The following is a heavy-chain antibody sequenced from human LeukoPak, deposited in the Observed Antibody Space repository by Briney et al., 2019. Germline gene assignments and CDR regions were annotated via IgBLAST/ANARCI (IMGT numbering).Heavy chain of an antibody. Sequence: PGGSLRLSCAASGFNFNYYGMHWARQAPGKGLEWVAFIQYDGSSKYYGDSVKGRFTVSRDNSENTLYLQINTLRAEDTAVYYCAREDRSSWFGLSDYWGQGTLVTVSS. CDR1: GFNFNYYG. D-gene: IGHD6-13*01. V-gene: IGHV3-30*02. CDR3: AREDRSSWFGLSDY. J-gene: IGHJ4*02. CDR2: IQYDGSSK.